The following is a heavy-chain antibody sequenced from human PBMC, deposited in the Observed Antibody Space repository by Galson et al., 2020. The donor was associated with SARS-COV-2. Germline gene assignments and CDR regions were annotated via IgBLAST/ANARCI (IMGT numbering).Heavy chain of an antibody. V-gene: IGHV3-21*01. CDR2: SSSSSSYI. Sequence: GGSLRLSCAASGFTFSSYSMNWVRQAPGKGLEWVSSSSSSSSYIYYADSVKGRFTISRDNAKNSLYLQMNSLRAEDTAVYYCARDLTTVTSISFDYWGQGTLVTVSS. J-gene: IGHJ4*02. D-gene: IGHD4-17*01. CDR1: GFTFSSYS. CDR3: ARDLTTVTSISFDY.